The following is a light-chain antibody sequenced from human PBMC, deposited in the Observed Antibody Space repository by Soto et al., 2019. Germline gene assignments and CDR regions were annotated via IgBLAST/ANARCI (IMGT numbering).Light chain of an antibody. J-gene: IGKJ1*01. CDR2: DAS. V-gene: IGKV3-20*01. Sequence: EIVLTQSPGTLSLSPGERATRSCRASQSVSSSYLAGYQQKPGQAPRLLIFDASSRATGIPDRFSGSGSGTDYTLTISRLEPEDFAVYYCQQYGSSPQTFGQGTKVEIK. CDR3: QQYGSSPQT. CDR1: QSVSSSY.